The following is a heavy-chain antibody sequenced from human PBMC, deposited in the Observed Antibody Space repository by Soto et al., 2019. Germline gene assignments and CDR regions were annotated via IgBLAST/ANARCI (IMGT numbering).Heavy chain of an antibody. D-gene: IGHD3-10*01. CDR3: ARVTANYYGSGSYYKNSNYYYYYMDV. CDR2: IKQDGSEK. V-gene: IGHV3-7*01. Sequence: LRPSCAASGFTFSSYWMSWVRQAPGKGLEWVANIKQDGSEKYYVDSVKGRFTISRDNAKNSLYLQMNSLRAEDTAVYYCARVTANYYGSGSYYKNSNYYYYYMDVWGKGTTVTVSS. J-gene: IGHJ6*03. CDR1: GFTFSSYW.